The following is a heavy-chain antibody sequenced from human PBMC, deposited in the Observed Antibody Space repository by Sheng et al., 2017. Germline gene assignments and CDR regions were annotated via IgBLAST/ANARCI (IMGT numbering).Heavy chain of an antibody. D-gene: IGHD3-10*01. CDR2: INNSGNTI. CDR1: GFTFSSFE. J-gene: IGHJ4*02. Sequence: DVQLVESGGRLVQPGGSLRLSCVTSGFTFSSFEMNWVRQAPGKGPEWISYINNSGNTIQYADSVRGRFSVSRDNAKKTLYLQMNSLTVEDTGVYFCARGGSSVARRAYFLDSWGQGTLVIVSS. CDR3: ARGGSSVARRAYFLDS. V-gene: IGHV3-48*03.